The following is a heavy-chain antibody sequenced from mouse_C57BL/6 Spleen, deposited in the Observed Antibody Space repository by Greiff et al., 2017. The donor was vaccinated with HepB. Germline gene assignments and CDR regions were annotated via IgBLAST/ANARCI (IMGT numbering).Heavy chain of an antibody. CDR3: ARRGSGYGGYFDY. CDR1: GYTFTSYW. Sequence: VQLQQPGAELVKPGASVKMSCKASGYTFTSYWITWVKQRPGQGLEWIGDIYPGSGSTNYNEKFKSKATLTVDTSSSTAYMQLSSLTSEDSAVYYCARRGSGYGGYFDYWGQGTTLTVSS. D-gene: IGHD3-2*02. J-gene: IGHJ2*01. V-gene: IGHV1-55*01. CDR2: IYPGSGST.